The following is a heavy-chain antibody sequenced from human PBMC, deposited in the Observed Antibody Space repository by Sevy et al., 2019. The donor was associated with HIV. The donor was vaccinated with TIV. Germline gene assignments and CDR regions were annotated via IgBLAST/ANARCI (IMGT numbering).Heavy chain of an antibody. V-gene: IGHV5-51*01. J-gene: IGHJ6*02. Sequence: GESLKISCKGSGYDFSTYWIAWVRQMPGKGLELRGIIFPGDSDTRHSPSFQGQVTISADDSIRTSYLQWRSLKASDTAIYNCALPGILLRGGDYFYYGLDVWGQGTTVTVSS. D-gene: IGHD1-26*01. CDR2: IFPGDSDT. CDR3: ALPGILLRGGDYFYYGLDV. CDR1: GYDFSTYW.